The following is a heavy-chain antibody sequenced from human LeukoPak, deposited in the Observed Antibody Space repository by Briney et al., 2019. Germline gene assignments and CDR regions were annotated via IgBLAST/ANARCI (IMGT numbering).Heavy chain of an antibody. V-gene: IGHV3-53*01. CDR3: ARVGDHFHWYLDL. D-gene: IGHD3-10*01. Sequence: GGSLRLSCAASGFTVSTNYMNWVRQAPGKGLEWVSILYIGSGTYYPDSVKGRFTISRDSSKNILSLQMNNLRAEDTAVYYCARVGDHFHWYLDLWGRGTLVTVSS. J-gene: IGHJ2*01. CDR2: LYIGSGT. CDR1: GFTVSTNY.